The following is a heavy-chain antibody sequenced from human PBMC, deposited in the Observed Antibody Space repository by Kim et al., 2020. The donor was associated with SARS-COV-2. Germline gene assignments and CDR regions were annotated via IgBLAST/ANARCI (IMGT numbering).Heavy chain of an antibody. Sequence: SETLSLTCAVYGGSFSGYYWSWIRQPPGKGLEWIGEINHSGSTNYNPSLKSRVTISVDTSKNQFSLKLSSVTAADTAVYYCARGRYSSSWYYYYYMDVWGKGTTVTVSS. V-gene: IGHV4-34*01. J-gene: IGHJ6*03. CDR1: GGSFSGYY. CDR2: INHSGST. CDR3: ARGRYSSSWYYYYYMDV. D-gene: IGHD6-13*01.